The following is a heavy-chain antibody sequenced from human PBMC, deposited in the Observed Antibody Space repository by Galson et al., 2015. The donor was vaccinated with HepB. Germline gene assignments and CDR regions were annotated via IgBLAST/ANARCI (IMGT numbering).Heavy chain of an antibody. Sequence: SLRLSCAASGFTFSSYAMHWVRQAPGKGLEWVAVISYDGSNKYYADSVKGRFPISRDNSKNTLYLQMNSLRAEDTAVYYCARGDYGGTGGWYFDLWGRGTLVTVSS. J-gene: IGHJ2*01. CDR2: ISYDGSNK. D-gene: IGHD4-23*01. CDR3: ARGDYGGTGGWYFDL. V-gene: IGHV3-30-3*01. CDR1: GFTFSSYA.